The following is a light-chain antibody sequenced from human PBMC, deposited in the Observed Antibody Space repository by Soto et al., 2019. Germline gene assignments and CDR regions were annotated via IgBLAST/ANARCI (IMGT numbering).Light chain of an antibody. CDR1: QNVKTR. CDR2: DAF. J-gene: IGKJ4*01. CDR3: QQYDEWPLT. V-gene: IGKV3-15*01. Sequence: EKVMTQSPATLSVSPGERATLSCRASQNVKTRLAWYQQKPGQAPRLLIYDAFTRATGIPARFSGSASGTEFTLTISSLQSEDFAVYYCQQYDEWPLTSGGGTKVDIK.